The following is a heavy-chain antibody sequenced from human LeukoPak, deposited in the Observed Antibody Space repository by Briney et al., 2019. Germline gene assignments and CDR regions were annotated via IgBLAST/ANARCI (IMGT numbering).Heavy chain of an antibody. D-gene: IGHD3-10*01. CDR2: IYNTGTT. J-gene: IGHJ4*02. CDR3: ARETLVRGVTHFDY. V-gene: IGHV4-4*07. CDR1: GGSISGYY. Sequence: SETLSLTCTVSGGSISGYYWNWIRQPAGKGLEWIGRIYNTGTTYFNPSLKSRVTMSVDTSMDQFSLKLASVTAADTAVYYCARETLVRGVTHFDYWGQGTLVTVSS.